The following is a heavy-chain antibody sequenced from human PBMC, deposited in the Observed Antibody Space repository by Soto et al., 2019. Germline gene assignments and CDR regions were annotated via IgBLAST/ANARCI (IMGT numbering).Heavy chain of an antibody. CDR1: GFTFTSYA. V-gene: IGHV3-23*01. Sequence: EVQLLESGGGLVQPGGSLRLSCAASGFTFTSYAMSWVRQAPGKGLEWVSAISGSGGRTYYADSVKGRFTISRDNSKNTLYLQMNSLRAEDTAVYYCAKDLHSNHYSGMDVWGQGTTVTVSS. J-gene: IGHJ6*02. CDR3: AKDLHSNHYSGMDV. CDR2: ISGSGGRT. D-gene: IGHD4-4*01.